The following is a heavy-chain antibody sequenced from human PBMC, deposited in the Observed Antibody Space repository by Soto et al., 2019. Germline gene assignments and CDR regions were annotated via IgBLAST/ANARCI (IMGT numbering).Heavy chain of an antibody. D-gene: IGHD3-22*01. CDR3: ARDQGYYYDSSGYLDYGMDV. Sequence: RRLSCAASGFTFSSYGMHWVRQAPGKGLEWVAVIWYDGSNKYYADSVKGRFTISRDNSKNTLYLQMNSLRAEDTAVYYCARDQGYYYDSSGYLDYGMDVWGQGTTVTVSS. CDR2: IWYDGSNK. V-gene: IGHV3-33*01. J-gene: IGHJ6*02. CDR1: GFTFSSYG.